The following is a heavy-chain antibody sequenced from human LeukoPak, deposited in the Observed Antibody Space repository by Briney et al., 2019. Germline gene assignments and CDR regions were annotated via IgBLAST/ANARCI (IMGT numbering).Heavy chain of an antibody. D-gene: IGHD4-17*01. CDR3: ARGLPTVKNYYYYYYMDV. V-gene: IGHV4-34*01. CDR1: GGSFSGYY. J-gene: IGHJ6*03. Sequence: PSETLSLTCAVYGGSFSGYYWSWIRQPPGRGLEWIGEINHSGSTNYNPSLKSRVTISVDTSKNQFSLKLSSVTAADTAAYYCARGLPTVKNYYYYYYMDVWGKGTTVTISS. CDR2: INHSGST.